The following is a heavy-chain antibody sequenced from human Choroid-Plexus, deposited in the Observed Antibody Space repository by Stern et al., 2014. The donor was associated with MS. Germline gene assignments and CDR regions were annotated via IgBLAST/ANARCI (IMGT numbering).Heavy chain of an antibody. J-gene: IGHJ5*02. CDR3: AKDRQYLTYFFDH. D-gene: IGHD2/OR15-2a*01. CDR2: VSYDRSNK. V-gene: IGHV3-30*18. Sequence: VQLVQSGGGVVQPGGPLRLSCVASGFTFGSCAMNWVRQAPGKGLEWVAGVSYDRSNKYYADSLKDRFTISRDNSQNTLYMQMSSLRPEDTAVYYCAKDRQYLTYFFDHWGQGSLVTVSS. CDR1: GFTFGSCA.